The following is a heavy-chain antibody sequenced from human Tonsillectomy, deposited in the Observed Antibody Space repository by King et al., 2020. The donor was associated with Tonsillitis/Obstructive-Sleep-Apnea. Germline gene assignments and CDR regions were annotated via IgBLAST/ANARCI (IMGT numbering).Heavy chain of an antibody. D-gene: IGHD2-2*01. CDR2: ISSSSSYI. V-gene: IGHV3-21*01. CDR1: GFTFSSYS. Sequence: QLVQSGGGLVKPGGSLRLSCAASGFTFSSYSMNWVRQAPGKGLEWVSSISSSSSYIYYADSVKGRFTISRDNAKNSLYLQMNSLRAEDTAVYYCARDNTRYCSSTSFYQPHDSWGQGTLVTVSS. CDR3: ARDNTRYCSSTSFYQPHDS. J-gene: IGHJ4*02.